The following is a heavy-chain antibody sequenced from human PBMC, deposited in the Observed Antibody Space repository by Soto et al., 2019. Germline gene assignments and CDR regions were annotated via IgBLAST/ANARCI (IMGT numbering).Heavy chain of an antibody. J-gene: IGHJ5*02. CDR1: GFSLSNAGLG. CDR2: IFSNDEK. V-gene: IGHV2-26*04. D-gene: IGHD6-13*01. Sequence: QVTVKESGPVLVKPTETLTLTCTVSGFSLSNAGLGVSWIRQPPGKALEWLAHIFSNDEKSYSTSLTSRLTISKDTSKSQVVLIMTNMDPVDTATYYCASTYSASWYWFDPWGQGTLVTVSS. CDR3: ASTYSASWYWFDP.